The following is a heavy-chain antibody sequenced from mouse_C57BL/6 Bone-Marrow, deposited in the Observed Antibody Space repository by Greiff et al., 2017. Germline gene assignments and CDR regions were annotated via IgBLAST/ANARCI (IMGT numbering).Heavy chain of an antibody. CDR3: ARGGWDYDALRDY. Sequence: VQLQQPGAELVMPGASVKLSCKASGYTFTSYWMHWVKQRPGQGLEWIGEIDPSDSYTNYNQKFKGKSTLTVDNSSSTAYMQLSSLTSEDSSVDYCARGGWDYDALRDYWGQGTTLTVSS. V-gene: IGHV1-69*01. J-gene: IGHJ2*01. D-gene: IGHD2-4*01. CDR2: IDPSDSYT. CDR1: GYTFTSYW.